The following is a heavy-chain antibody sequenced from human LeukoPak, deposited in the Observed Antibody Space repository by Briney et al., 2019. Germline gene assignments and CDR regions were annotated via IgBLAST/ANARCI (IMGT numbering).Heavy chain of an antibody. CDR2: IYHSGST. J-gene: IGHJ4*02. CDR1: GGSISSGGYS. CDR3: ARAAEGDYFDY. D-gene: IGHD6-19*01. V-gene: IGHV4-30-2*01. Sequence: SQTLSLICAVSGGSISSGGYSWSWIRQPPGKGLEWIGYIYHSGSTYYNPSLKSRVTISVDRSKNQFSLKLSSVTAADTAVYYCARAAEGDYFDYWGQGTLVTVSS.